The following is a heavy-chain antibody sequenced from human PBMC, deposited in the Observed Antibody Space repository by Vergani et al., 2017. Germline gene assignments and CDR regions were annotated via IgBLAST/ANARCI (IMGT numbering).Heavy chain of an antibody. CDR2: IYYSGST. J-gene: IGHJ3*02. D-gene: IGHD3-16*02. Sequence: QVQLQESGPGLVKPSQTLSLTCTVSGGSISSGDYYWSGIRQPPGKGLEWIGYIYYSGSTYYNPSLKSRVTISVDTSKNQFSLKLSSVTAADTAVYYCAWWTYDYVWGSYRRAVSGAFDIWGQGTMVTVSS. CDR1: GGSISSGDYY. V-gene: IGHV4-30-4*01. CDR3: AWWTYDYVWGSYRRAVSGAFDI.